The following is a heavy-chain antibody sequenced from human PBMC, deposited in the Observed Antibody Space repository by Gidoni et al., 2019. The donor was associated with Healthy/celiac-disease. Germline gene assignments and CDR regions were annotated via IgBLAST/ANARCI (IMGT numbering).Heavy chain of an antibody. CDR2: INHSGST. CDR1: GGSFSGYY. J-gene: IGHJ4*02. D-gene: IGHD6-13*01. Sequence: QVQLQQWGAGLLTPSETLSLTCAVYGGSFSGYYWSWIREPPGKGLEWIGEINHSGSTNYNPSLKSRVTISVDTSKNQFSLKLSSVTAADTAVYYCGGGYSSSWMRYWGQGTLVTVSS. V-gene: IGHV4-34*01. CDR3: GGGYSSSWMRY.